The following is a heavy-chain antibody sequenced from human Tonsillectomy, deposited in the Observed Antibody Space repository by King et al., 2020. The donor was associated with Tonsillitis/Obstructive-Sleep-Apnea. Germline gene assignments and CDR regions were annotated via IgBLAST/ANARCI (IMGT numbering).Heavy chain of an antibody. CDR1: GGSFSGYY. CDR3: ARVHYYDSSGYYIDY. V-gene: IGHV4-34*01. D-gene: IGHD3-22*01. Sequence: VQLQQWGAELLKPSETLSLPCAVYGGSFSGYYWSWIRQPPGKGLEWIGEINHSGSTNYNPSLKSRVTISVDTSKNQFSLKLSSVTAADTAVYYCARVHYYDSSGYYIDYWGQGTLVTVSS. J-gene: IGHJ4*02. CDR2: INHSGST.